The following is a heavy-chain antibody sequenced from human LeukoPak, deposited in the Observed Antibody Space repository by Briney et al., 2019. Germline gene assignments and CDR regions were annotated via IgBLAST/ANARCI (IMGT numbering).Heavy chain of an antibody. CDR3: ARARISYCGGDCYYPSDAFDI. V-gene: IGHV1-2*04. CDR2: INPNSGGT. Sequence: ASVKVSCKASGYTFTGYYMHWVRQAPGQGLEWMGWINPNSGGTNYAQKFQGWVTMTRDTSISTAYMELSRLRSDDTAVYYCARARISYCGGDCYYPSDAFDIWGQGTMVTVSS. D-gene: IGHD2-21*02. CDR1: GYTFTGYY. J-gene: IGHJ3*02.